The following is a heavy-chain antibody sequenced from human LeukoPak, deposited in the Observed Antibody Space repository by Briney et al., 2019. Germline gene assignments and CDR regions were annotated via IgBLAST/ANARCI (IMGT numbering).Heavy chain of an antibody. Sequence: PSETLSLTCTVSGGSISSYYWSWIRQPAGKGLEWIGRIYTSGSTNYNPSLESRVTMSLDTSKNQISLELSSVTAADTAVYYCARGRVSGWFGETLTADGLDVWGQGTTVTVSS. CDR1: GGSISSYY. CDR3: ARGRVSGWFGETLTADGLDV. CDR2: IYTSGST. V-gene: IGHV4-4*07. D-gene: IGHD3-10*01. J-gene: IGHJ6*01.